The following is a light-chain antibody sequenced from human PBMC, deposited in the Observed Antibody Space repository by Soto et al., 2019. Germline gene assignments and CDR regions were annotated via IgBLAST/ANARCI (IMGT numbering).Light chain of an antibody. CDR1: NSGSKS. V-gene: IGLV3-21*02. Sequence: SYELTQPPSVSVAPGQTARITCGGNNSGSKSVHWYQQKPGQAPVLVVYDDSDRPSGIPERFSGSNSGNTATLTISRVEAGDEADYYCQVWDSSSDHYVVFGGGTKLTVL. J-gene: IGLJ2*01. CDR3: QVWDSSSDHYVV. CDR2: DDS.